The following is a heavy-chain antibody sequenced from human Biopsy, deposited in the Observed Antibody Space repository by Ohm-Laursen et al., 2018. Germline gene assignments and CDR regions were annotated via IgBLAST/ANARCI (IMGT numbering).Heavy chain of an antibody. V-gene: IGHV1-69*11. Sequence: SVKVSCNAPTGTFNSYGIIWVRQAPGQGLEWMGRITPILRTTAYAQTFLGRVTITADSPTSTVDMELTSLTSDDTAVYFCAREAIGYQLPCDDWGQGTLVTVSS. D-gene: IGHD2-2*01. J-gene: IGHJ4*02. CDR3: AREAIGYQLPCDD. CDR1: TGTFNSYG. CDR2: ITPILRTT.